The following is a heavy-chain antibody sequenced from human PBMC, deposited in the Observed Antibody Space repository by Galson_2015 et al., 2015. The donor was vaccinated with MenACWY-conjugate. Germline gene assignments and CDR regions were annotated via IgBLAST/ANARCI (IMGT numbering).Heavy chain of an antibody. J-gene: IGHJ4*01. V-gene: IGHV3-74*01. D-gene: IGHD1-26*01. Sequence: SLRLSCAASGFTFSTYWMHWVRQAPGKGLVWVSRINSDGRSTSYADSVKGRFTISRDNAKNTLYLQMNSLRAEDTAVYYCARLGGNYRTTSHFDYWGQEPWSPSPQ. CDR2: INSDGRST. CDR1: GFTFSTYW. CDR3: ARLGGNYRTTSHFDY.